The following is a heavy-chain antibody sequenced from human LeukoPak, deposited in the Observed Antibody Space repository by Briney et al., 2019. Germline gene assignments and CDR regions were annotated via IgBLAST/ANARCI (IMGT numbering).Heavy chain of an antibody. CDR2: ISGSGGST. CDR3: ASANWEVDY. Sequence: GGSLRLSCAASGFTVSSNYMSWVRQAPGKGLEWVSAISGSGGSTYYADSVKGRFTISRDNSKNTLYLQMNSLRAEDTAVYYCASANWEVDYWGQGTLVTVSS. J-gene: IGHJ4*02. D-gene: IGHD7-27*01. V-gene: IGHV3-23*01. CDR1: GFTVSSNY.